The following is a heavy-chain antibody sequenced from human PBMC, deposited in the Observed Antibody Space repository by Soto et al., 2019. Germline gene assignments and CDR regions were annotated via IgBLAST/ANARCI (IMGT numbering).Heavy chain of an antibody. Sequence: QVQLVQSGAEVKKPGASVKVSCKASGYTFTSYYMHWVRQAPGQALEWMGIINPSGGSTSYAQKFQGRVTMTRDTSTSTVYMELSSLRSEDTAVYYCARDPFPSSGSQSPDYWGQGTLVTVSS. J-gene: IGHJ4*02. CDR2: INPSGGST. V-gene: IGHV1-46*01. D-gene: IGHD3-10*01. CDR1: GYTFTSYY. CDR3: ARDPFPSSGSQSPDY.